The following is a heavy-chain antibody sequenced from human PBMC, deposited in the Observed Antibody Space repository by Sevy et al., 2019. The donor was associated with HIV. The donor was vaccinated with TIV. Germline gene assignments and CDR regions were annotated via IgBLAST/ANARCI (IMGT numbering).Heavy chain of an antibody. CDR3: GRFTIFGVELGSYAMDV. J-gene: IGHJ6*02. V-gene: IGHV1-69*13. CDR1: GGTFSTHG. Sequence: ASVKVSCKASGGTFSTHGISWVRQAPGQGLEWMGGIIPIFGTTNYAQNFQGRVTITADGSTNTAYMDLSSQTSEDTAVYYCGRFTIFGVELGSYAMDVWGQGTTVTVSS. D-gene: IGHD3-3*01. CDR2: IIPIFGTT.